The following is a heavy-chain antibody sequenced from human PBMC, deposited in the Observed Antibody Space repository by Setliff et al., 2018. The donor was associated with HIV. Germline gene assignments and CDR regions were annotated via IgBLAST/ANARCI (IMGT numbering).Heavy chain of an antibody. J-gene: IGHJ6*03. CDR3: VRASHMTPGNLLHSTGPYHSYYMDV. D-gene: IGHD4-4*01. CDR1: GGSIRSGSYY. Sequence: PSETLSLTCSVSGGSIRSGSYYWSWIRQPAGKGLEWIGHIYSTGSTRGRAIYNPSLESRAAIWMDTSKNQFSLRLTSVAAADTASYYCVRASHMTPGNLLHSTGPYHSYYMDVWGRGTTVTVSS. CDR2: IYSTGSTRGRA. V-gene: IGHV4-61*09.